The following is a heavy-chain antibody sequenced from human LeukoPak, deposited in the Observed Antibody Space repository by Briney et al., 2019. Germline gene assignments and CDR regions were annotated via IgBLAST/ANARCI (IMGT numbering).Heavy chain of an antibody. CDR3: ATGPQNSGYDHPYYYYGMDV. D-gene: IGHD5-12*01. Sequence: SETLSLTCTVSGGSISSYYWSWIRQPPGKGLEWIGYIYYRGSTNYNPSLKSRVTISVDTSKNQFSLKLSSVTAADTAVYYCATGPQNSGYDHPYYYYGMDVWGQGTTVTVSS. V-gene: IGHV4-59*08. J-gene: IGHJ6*02. CDR1: GGSISSYY. CDR2: IYYRGST.